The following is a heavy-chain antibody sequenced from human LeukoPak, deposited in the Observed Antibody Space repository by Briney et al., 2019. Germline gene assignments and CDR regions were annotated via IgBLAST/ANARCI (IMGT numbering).Heavy chain of an antibody. CDR1: GGSISSYY. Sequence: SETLSLTCTVSGGSISSYYWSWIRQPPGKGLEWIGYIYYSGSTNYNPSLKSRVIISVDTSKNQFSLKLSSVTAADTAVYFCARSGTRSGGAFDIWGQGTMVTVSS. J-gene: IGHJ3*02. V-gene: IGHV4-59*08. CDR3: ARSGTRSGGAFDI. CDR2: IYYSGST. D-gene: IGHD4-23*01.